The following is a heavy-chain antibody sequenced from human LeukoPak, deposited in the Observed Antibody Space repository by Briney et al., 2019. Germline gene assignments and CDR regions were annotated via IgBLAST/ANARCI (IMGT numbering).Heavy chain of an antibody. J-gene: IGHJ6*02. V-gene: IGHV3-30-3*01. Sequence: GRSLRLSCAASGFTFSSYAMHWVRQAPGKGLEWVAVISYDGSNKYCADSVKGRFTISRDNSKNTLYLQMNSLRAEDTAVYYCASNYVHYYYYYGMDVWGQGTTVTVSS. CDR2: ISYDGSNK. CDR3: ASNYVHYYYYYGMDV. CDR1: GFTFSSYA. D-gene: IGHD4-11*01.